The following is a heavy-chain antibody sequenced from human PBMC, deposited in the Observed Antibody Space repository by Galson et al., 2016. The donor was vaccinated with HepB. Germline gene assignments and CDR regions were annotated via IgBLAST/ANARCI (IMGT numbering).Heavy chain of an antibody. Sequence: SLRLSCAASGFTFSFYSLNWVRQAPGKGLQWVANVKQDGSEKYYAEPVKGRFTISRDNARNSVFLQMNSLRPDDTAVYYCGRAQWIPARRAAYFDHWGQGILVTVSS. CDR2: VKQDGSEK. V-gene: IGHV3-7*04. J-gene: IGHJ4*02. CDR3: GRAQWIPARRAAYFDH. D-gene: IGHD5-18*01. CDR1: GFTFSFYS.